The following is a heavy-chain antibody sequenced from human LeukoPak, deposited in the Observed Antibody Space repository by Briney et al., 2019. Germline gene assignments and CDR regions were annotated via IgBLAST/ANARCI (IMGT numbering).Heavy chain of an antibody. Sequence: GGSLRLSCTASGFTFGDYAMSWVRQAPGKGLEWVGFIRSKAYGGTTEYAASVKGRFTISGDDSKSIAYLQMNSLKTEDTAVYYCTRGLRYYDYVWGSYREPFLDYWGQGTLVTVSS. CDR2: IRSKAYGGTT. D-gene: IGHD3-16*02. V-gene: IGHV3-49*04. CDR3: TRGLRYYDYVWGSYREPFLDY. J-gene: IGHJ4*02. CDR1: GFTFGDYA.